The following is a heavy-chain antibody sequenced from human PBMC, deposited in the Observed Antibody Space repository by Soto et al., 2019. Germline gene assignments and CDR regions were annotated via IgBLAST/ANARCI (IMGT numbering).Heavy chain of an antibody. J-gene: IGHJ4*02. CDR2: ISYDASNR. D-gene: IGHD6-19*01. V-gene: IGHV3-30*18. Sequence: PGGSLRLSCAASGFTFSSYGMHWVRQAPGKGLEWVALISYDASNRYYADSVKGRFTISRDESKNTRYLQMNSLRAEDTAVYSSAKASAAVAGTPVSGYFDFWGQGTMVTVSS. CDR3: AKASAAVAGTPVSGYFDF. CDR1: GFTFSSYG.